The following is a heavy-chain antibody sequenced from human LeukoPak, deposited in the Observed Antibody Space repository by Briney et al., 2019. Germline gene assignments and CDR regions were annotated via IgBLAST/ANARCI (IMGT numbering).Heavy chain of an antibody. D-gene: IGHD3-10*01. CDR3: ARHSGSGSLSRPFDP. CDR1: GASVTSGGFY. CDR2: VYYTGST. J-gene: IGHJ5*02. V-gene: IGHV4-39*01. Sequence: PSETLSLTCTVSGASVTSGGFYCGWLRHSPGKGLQWIATVYYTGSTYYNPSLKSRVTISIDTSKNQFSLNLRSLIAADTAVYYCARHSGSGSLSRPFDPWGRGTLVTVSS.